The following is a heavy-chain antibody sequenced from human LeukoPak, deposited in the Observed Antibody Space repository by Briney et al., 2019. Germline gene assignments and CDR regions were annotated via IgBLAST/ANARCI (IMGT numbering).Heavy chain of an antibody. CDR2: VSYSGST. D-gene: IGHD5-12*01. Sequence: PSETLSLTCTVSGVSLSAFYWTWIRQSPGKGLEWIGYVSYSGSTKYNPSLKSRVTISVDTSKNQFSLKLSSVTAADTAVYYCARGRSGYDGYVDYWGQGTLVTVSS. CDR1: GVSLSAFY. V-gene: IGHV4-59*08. J-gene: IGHJ4*02. CDR3: ARGRSGYDGYVDY.